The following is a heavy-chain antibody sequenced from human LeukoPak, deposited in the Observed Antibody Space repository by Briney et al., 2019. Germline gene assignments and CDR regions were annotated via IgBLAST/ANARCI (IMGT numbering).Heavy chain of an antibody. D-gene: IGHD5-12*01. V-gene: IGHV3-74*01. CDR3: LVVDPDY. CDR2: INSEGSST. Sequence: GGALRLYCAASGFTFSRYWLHWFRPAPGNGLGWVSHINSEGSSTSYADCETGRFTNSRDNTKNTEYRQVNRLRAEDTAVYYCLVVDPDYWGQGTLVTVSS. J-gene: IGHJ4*02. CDR1: GFTFSRYW.